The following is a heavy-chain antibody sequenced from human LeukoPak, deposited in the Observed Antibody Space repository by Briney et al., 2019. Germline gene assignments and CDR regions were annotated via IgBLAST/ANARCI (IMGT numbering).Heavy chain of an antibody. CDR1: GYSISSGYY. V-gene: IGHV4-38-2*02. CDR2: IYHSGST. D-gene: IGHD2/OR15-2a*01. J-gene: IGHJ3*02. CDR3: ARIIIYAGNAFDI. Sequence: PSETLSLTCTVSGYSISSGYYWGWIRQPPGKGLEWIGSIYHSGSTYYNPSLKSRVTISVDTSKNQFSLKLSSVTAADTAVYYCARIIIYAGNAFDIWGQGAMVTVSS.